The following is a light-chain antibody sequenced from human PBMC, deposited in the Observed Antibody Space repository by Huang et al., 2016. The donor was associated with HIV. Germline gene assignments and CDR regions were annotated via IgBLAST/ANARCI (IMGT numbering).Light chain of an antibody. CDR2: DAS. CDR1: PSVSSY. Sequence: EIVLTQSPATLSLSPGERATLPCRASPSVSSYFAWYQQKPGQAPRLLIYDASNRATGIPARFSGSGSGTDFTLTISSLEPEDFAVYYCQQRSNWLFGGGTKVEIK. V-gene: IGKV3-11*01. J-gene: IGKJ4*01. CDR3: QQRSNWL.